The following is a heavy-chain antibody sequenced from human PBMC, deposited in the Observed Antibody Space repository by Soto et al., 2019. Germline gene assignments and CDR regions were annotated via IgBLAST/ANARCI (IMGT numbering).Heavy chain of an antibody. CDR1: GFTFSSYD. CDR2: IGTAGDT. Sequence: EVQLVESGGGLVQPGGSLRLSCAASGFTFSSYDMHWVRQATGKGLEWVSAIGTAGDTYYPGSVKGRFTISRENAKNSLYLQMNSLRAGDTAVYYCARASCAADYFDYWGQGTLVTVSS. CDR3: ARASCAADYFDY. J-gene: IGHJ4*02. D-gene: IGHD2-15*01. V-gene: IGHV3-13*01.